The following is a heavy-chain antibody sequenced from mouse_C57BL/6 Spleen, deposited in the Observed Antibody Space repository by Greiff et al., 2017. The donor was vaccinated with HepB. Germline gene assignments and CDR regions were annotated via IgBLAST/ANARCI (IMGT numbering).Heavy chain of an antibody. V-gene: IGHV1-74*01. D-gene: IGHD2-4*01. CDR2: IHPSDSDT. Sequence: QVQLQQPGAELVKPGASVKVSCKASGYTFTSYWMHWVKQRPGQGLEWIGRIHPSDSDTNYNQKFKGKATLTVDKSSSKAYMQLSSLTSEDSAVYYCAIKRGYYDYDAYYFDYWGQGTTLTVSS. CDR3: AIKRGYYDYDAYYFDY. CDR1: GYTFTSYW. J-gene: IGHJ2*01.